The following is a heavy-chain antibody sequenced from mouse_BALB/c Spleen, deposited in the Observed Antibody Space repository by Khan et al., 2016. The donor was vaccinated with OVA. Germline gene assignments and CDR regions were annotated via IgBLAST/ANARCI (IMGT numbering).Heavy chain of an antibody. CDR1: GHSITSDYA. CDR3: ARWFTY. Sequence: EVKLEESGPGLVKPSQSLSLTCTVTGHSITSDYAWNWIRQFPGNKLEWMGYISYSGSTTYNPSLKSRISITRDTSKNQFFLQLNSVTTEDTATYYCARWFTYWGQGTLVTVSA. J-gene: IGHJ3*01. CDR2: ISYSGST. V-gene: IGHV3-2*02.